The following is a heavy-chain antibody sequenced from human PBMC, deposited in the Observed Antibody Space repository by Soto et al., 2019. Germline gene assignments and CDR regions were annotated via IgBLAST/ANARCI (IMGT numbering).Heavy chain of an antibody. D-gene: IGHD3-22*01. Sequence: SGGSLRLSCAAPGFTFSKYAMHWVRQARGTGLEWVAVISNDGSNPYYADSVKGRFTISRDNSKNTLYLQMNSLREEDTAVYYCARTGYDRSGYFVEYYFDYWGQGTLVTVSS. CDR3: ARTGYDRSGYFVEYYFDY. CDR1: GFTFSKYA. J-gene: IGHJ4*02. V-gene: IGHV3-30-3*01. CDR2: ISNDGSNP.